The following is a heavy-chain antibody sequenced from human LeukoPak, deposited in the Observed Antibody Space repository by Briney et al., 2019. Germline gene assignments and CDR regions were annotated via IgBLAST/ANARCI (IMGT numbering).Heavy chain of an antibody. Sequence: GGSLRLSCAASGFTFSSYGMHWVRQAPGKGLEWVAVIWYDGSNKYYADSVKGRFTISRDNSKNTLYLQMSSLRAEDTAVYYCAREKLIVVVDNWFDPWGQGTLVTVSS. J-gene: IGHJ5*02. D-gene: IGHD3-22*01. CDR1: GFTFSSYG. V-gene: IGHV3-33*01. CDR2: IWYDGSNK. CDR3: AREKLIVVVDNWFDP.